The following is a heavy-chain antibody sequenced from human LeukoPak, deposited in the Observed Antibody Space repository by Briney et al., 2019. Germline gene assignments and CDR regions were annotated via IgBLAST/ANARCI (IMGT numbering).Heavy chain of an antibody. J-gene: IGHJ5*02. CDR2: IIPILGIA. V-gene: IGHV1-69*04. D-gene: IGHD3-22*01. Sequence: SVKVSCKASGGTFSSYAISWVRQAPGQGLEWMGRIIPILGIANYAQKFQGRVTITADKSTSTAYMELSSLRSEDTAVYYCAVGYDSRGYYLDPWGQGTLVTVSS. CDR3: AVGYDSRGYYLDP. CDR1: GGTFSSYA.